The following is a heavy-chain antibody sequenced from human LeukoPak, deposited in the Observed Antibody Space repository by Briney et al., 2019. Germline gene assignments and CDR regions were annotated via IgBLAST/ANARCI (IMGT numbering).Heavy chain of an antibody. Sequence: ASVKVSCKASGYTFTSYDINWVRQATGQGLEWMGWMNPNSGNTGYAQKFQGRVTMTRNTSISTAYMELSSLRSEDTAVYYCAKERGYSYVRSHAFDIWGQGTMVTVSS. CDR3: AKERGYSYVRSHAFDI. CDR2: MNPNSGNT. V-gene: IGHV1-8*01. J-gene: IGHJ3*02. CDR1: GYTFTSYD. D-gene: IGHD5-18*01.